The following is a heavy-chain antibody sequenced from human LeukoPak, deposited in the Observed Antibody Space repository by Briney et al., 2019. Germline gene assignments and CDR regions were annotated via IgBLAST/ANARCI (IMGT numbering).Heavy chain of an antibody. CDR1: GFTFSSYW. J-gene: IGHJ6*03. D-gene: IGHD3-3*01. Sequence: PGGSLRLSCAASGFTFSSYWMSWVRQAPGKGLEWVANIKQDGSEKYYVDSVKGRFAISRDNAKNSLYLQMNSLRAEDTAVYYCARVFRGDFWSGLYYYYYYMDVWGKGTTVTVSS. CDR2: IKQDGSEK. V-gene: IGHV3-7*01. CDR3: ARVFRGDFWSGLYYYYYYMDV.